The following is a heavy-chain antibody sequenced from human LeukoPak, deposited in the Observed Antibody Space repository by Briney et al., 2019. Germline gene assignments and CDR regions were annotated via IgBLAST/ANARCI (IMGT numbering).Heavy chain of an antibody. CDR1: GGSISNYY. V-gene: IGHV4-59*01. D-gene: IGHD5-24*01. CDR2: IYYSGST. J-gene: IGHJ4*02. Sequence: SETLSLTCTVSGGSISNYYWNWIRQPPGKGLEWIGYIYYSGSTNYNPSLKSRVTISVDTSKNQFSLKLSSVTAADTAVYYCARGRLEMATRRPPARRQKYYFDYWGQGTLVTVSS. CDR3: ARGRLEMATRRPPARRQKYYFDY.